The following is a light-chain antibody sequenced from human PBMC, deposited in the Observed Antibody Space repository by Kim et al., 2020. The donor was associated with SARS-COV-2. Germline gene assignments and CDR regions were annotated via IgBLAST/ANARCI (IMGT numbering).Light chain of an antibody. J-gene: IGKJ1*01. Sequence: SPGDRATLSRRASQRVSSNYLAWYQLKPGQAPRLLIYGASSRATGIPDRISGSGSGTDFSLTISGLEPEDFAVYYCQQYGDSPRTFGQGTKVDIK. CDR3: QQYGDSPRT. CDR1: QRVSSNY. V-gene: IGKV3-20*01. CDR2: GAS.